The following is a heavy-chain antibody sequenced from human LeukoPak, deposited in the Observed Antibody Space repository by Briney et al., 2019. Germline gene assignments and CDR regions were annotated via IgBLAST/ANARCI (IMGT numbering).Heavy chain of an antibody. V-gene: IGHV4-59*01. CDR1: GGSISSYY. J-gene: IGHJ5*02. CDR2: IYYSGST. CDR3: ARDRLQLQS. D-gene: IGHD1-1*01. Sequence: SETLSLTCTVSGGSISSYYWSWIRQPPGKGLEWIGYIYYSGSTNYNPSLKSRVTISGDTPKNNFSLKLSSVTAADTAVYYCARDRLQLQSWGQGTLVTVSS.